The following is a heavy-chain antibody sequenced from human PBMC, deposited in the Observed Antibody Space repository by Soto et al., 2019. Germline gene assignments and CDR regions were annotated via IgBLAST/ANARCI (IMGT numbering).Heavy chain of an antibody. Sequence: QVQLVQSGAEVKKPGSSVKVSCKASGGTFSSYAISWVRQAPGQGLEWMGGIIPIFGTANYAQQFQGRVTIPADEATSTASMELSSLRSEDTAVYYCARDPHGGNSEGAWGQGTLVTVSS. V-gene: IGHV1-69*01. J-gene: IGHJ5*02. D-gene: IGHD2-21*02. CDR2: IIPIFGTA. CDR1: GGTFSSYA. CDR3: ARDPHGGNSEGA.